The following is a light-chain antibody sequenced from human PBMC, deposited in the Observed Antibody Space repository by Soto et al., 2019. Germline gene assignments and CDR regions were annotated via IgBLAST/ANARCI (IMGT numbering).Light chain of an antibody. CDR1: SSDVGDYNY. V-gene: IGLV2-14*01. J-gene: IGLJ1*01. Sequence: QSVLTQPASVSGSPGQSITISCTGTSSDVGDYNYVSWYQQHPGEAPKLMIYEVSNRPSGVSNRFSGSKSGNTASLTISGLQAEDEADYYCSSYTSSSTLYVFGTGTKVTVL. CDR2: EVS. CDR3: SSYTSSSTLYV.